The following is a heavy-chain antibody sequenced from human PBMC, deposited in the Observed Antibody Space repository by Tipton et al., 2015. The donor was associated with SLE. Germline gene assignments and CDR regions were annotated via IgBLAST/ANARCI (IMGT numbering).Heavy chain of an antibody. CDR2: IYYSGST. V-gene: IGHV4-61*08. D-gene: IGHD6-13*01. CDR1: GGSISSGGYY. CDR3: ARVRGSSWLSFAFDI. Sequence: TLSLTCTVSGGSISSGGYYWSWIRQHPGKGLEWIGYIYYSGSTNYNPSLKSRVTISVDTSKNQFSLKLSSVTAADTAVYYCARVRGSSWLSFAFDIWGQGTMVTVSS. J-gene: IGHJ3*02.